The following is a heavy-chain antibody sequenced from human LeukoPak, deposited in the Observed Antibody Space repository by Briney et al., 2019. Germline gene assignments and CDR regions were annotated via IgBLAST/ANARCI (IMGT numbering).Heavy chain of an antibody. CDR1: GFTLSTYG. CDR3: AKDQGLWVGFWSGYYDL. Sequence: GGSLRLSCAASGFTLSTYGMLWVRQAPGKGLVGVAVFWNDGSKQYYADSVKGLFTISRDNSKSTLYLQMNSLRAEDTAVYYCAKDQGLWVGFWSGYYDLWGQGTLVTVSS. V-gene: IGHV3-33*06. J-gene: IGHJ4*02. CDR2: FWNDGSKQ. D-gene: IGHD3-3*01.